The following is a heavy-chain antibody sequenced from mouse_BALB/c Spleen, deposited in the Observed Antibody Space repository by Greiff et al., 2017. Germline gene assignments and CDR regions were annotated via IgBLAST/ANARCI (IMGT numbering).Heavy chain of an antibody. J-gene: IGHJ1*01. CDR2: INPSNGRT. CDR3: ARGGQLGRYFDV. V-gene: IGHV1S81*02. D-gene: IGHD4-1*02. CDR1: GYTFTSYW. Sequence: QVQLQQPGAELVKPGASVKLSCKASGYTFTSYWMHWVKQRPGQGLEWIGEINPSNGRTNYNEKFKSKATLTVYKSSSPAYMQLSSLTSEASAVYYCARGGQLGRYFDVWGAGTTVTVSS.